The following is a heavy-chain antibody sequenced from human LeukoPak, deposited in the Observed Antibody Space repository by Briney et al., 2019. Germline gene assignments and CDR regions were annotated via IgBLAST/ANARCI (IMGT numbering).Heavy chain of an antibody. D-gene: IGHD3-9*01. Sequence: GGSLRLSCAASGFTFSSYEMNWVRQAPGKGLEWVSYISSSGGTIYYADSVKGRFTISRDNAKNSLYLQMNSLRAEDTAIYYCARGAPSGILSSPSDYWGQGTLVTVSS. CDR3: ARGAPSGILSSPSDY. J-gene: IGHJ4*02. CDR2: ISSSGGTI. CDR1: GFTFSSYE. V-gene: IGHV3-48*03.